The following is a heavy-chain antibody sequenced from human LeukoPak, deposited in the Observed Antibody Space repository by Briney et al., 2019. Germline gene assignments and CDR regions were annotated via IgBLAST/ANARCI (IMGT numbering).Heavy chain of an antibody. V-gene: IGHV4-39*01. Sequence: SETLSLTCTVSGGSISSSSYYWGWIRQPPGKGLEWIGSIYYSGSTYYNPSLKSRVTISVDTSKNQFSLKLSSVTAADTAVYYCARLVIRDYLDYWGQGTLVTVSS. J-gene: IGHJ4*02. CDR2: IYYSGST. CDR3: ARLVIRDYLDY. CDR1: GGSISSSSYY. D-gene: IGHD3-22*01.